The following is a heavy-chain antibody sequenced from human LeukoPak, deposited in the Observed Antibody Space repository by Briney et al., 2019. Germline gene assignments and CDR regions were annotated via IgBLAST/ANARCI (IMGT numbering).Heavy chain of an antibody. V-gene: IGHV3-21*04. CDR1: GFTFSSYS. D-gene: IGHD3-16*02. J-gene: IGHJ2*01. CDR2: ISSSSSYI. CDR3: AKALSSSSYYFDL. Sequence: GGSLRLSCAASGFTFSSYSMNWVRQAPGKGLEWVSSISSSSSYIYYADSVKGRFTISRDNAKNSLYLQMNSLRAEDTAVYYCAKALSSSSYYFDLGGRGTLVTVSS.